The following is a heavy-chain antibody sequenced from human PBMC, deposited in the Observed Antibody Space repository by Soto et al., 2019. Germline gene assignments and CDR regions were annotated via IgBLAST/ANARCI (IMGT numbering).Heavy chain of an antibody. CDR3: TTTRPGTNVFDP. CDR1: GITFSNAW. CDR2: IRSKPDGGTT. Sequence: EVLLVESGGSLVEPGWYLRLSCAASGITFSNAWMNWVRQAPGRGLEYIGRIRSKPDGGTTEYAAPSEGRFTISRDDSKNTLYLQMGGLKTEDTAVYYCTTTRPGTNVFDPWGQGNLVTVSS. J-gene: IGHJ3*01. D-gene: IGHD6-13*01. V-gene: IGHV3-15*02.